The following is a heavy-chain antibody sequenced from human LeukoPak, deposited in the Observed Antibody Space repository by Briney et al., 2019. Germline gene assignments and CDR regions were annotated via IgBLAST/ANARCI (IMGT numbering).Heavy chain of an antibody. Sequence: PGGSLRLSCAASGFMVDSDYMTWVRQAPGKGLEWVSVMFAGGAPYFAPSVKGRFTLSRDNSRNTLYLQMNSLRAEDTAIYCCARGVGVRGVISQPLEYWGQGTLVIVSS. CDR3: ARGVGVRGVISQPLEY. D-gene: IGHD3-10*02. CDR1: GFMVDSDY. CDR2: MFAGGAP. V-gene: IGHV3-53*01. J-gene: IGHJ4*02.